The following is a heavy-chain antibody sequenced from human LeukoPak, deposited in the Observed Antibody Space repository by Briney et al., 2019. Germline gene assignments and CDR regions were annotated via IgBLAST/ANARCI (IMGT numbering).Heavy chain of an antibody. J-gene: IGHJ4*02. CDR2: IIPIFGTA. Sequence: SVKVSCKASGGTFSSYAISWVRQAPGQGLEWMGGIIPIFGTANYAQKFQGRVTITADESTSTAYTELSSLRSEDTAVYYCARDLYSSGYYYFDYWGQGTLVTVSS. V-gene: IGHV1-69*13. CDR3: ARDLYSSGYYYFDY. CDR1: GGTFSSYA. D-gene: IGHD3-22*01.